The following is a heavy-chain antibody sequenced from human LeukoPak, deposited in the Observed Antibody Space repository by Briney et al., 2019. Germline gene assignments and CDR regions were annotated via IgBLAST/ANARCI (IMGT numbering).Heavy chain of an antibody. J-gene: IGHJ4*02. CDR1: GGSFSGYY. V-gene: IGHV4-34*01. CDR3: ARGSSIAVAGTGLEAQQRGFFDY. Sequence: SETLSLPCAVYGGSFSGYYWSWIRQPPGKGLEWIGEINHSGSTNYNPSLKSRVTISVDTSKNQFSLKLSSVTAADTAVYYCARGSSIAVAGTGLEAQQRGFFDYWGQGTLVTVSS. D-gene: IGHD6-19*01. CDR2: INHSGST.